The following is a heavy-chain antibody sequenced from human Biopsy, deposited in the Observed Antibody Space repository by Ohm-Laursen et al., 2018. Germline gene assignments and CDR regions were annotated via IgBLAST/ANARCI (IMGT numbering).Heavy chain of an antibody. V-gene: IGHV1-69*06. CDR3: TRGGYYYDSLAYYYWFDP. D-gene: IGHD3-22*01. J-gene: IGHJ5*02. CDR2: INLMFGTA. CDR1: GATFSNYA. Sequence: SSVKASCKTSGATFSNYAINWLRQAPGQGLGWMGGINLMFGTAKYAQRFQGRVTITADKSTSTADMELSSLRSDDTAVYYCTRGGYYYDSLAYYYWFDPWGQGTLVTVSS.